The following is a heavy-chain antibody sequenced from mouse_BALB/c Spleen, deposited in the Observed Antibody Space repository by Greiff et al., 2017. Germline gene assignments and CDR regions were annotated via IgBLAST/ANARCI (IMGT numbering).Heavy chain of an antibody. CDR2: ISSGGST. CDR3: AREAYGNYSFDY. CDR1: GFTFSSYA. Sequence: EVMLVESGGGLVKPGGSLKLSCAASGFTFSSYAMSWVRQTPEKRLEWVASISSGGSTYYPDSVKGRFTISRDNARNILYLQMSSLRSEDTAMYYCAREAYGNYSFDYWGQGTTLTVSS. J-gene: IGHJ2*01. V-gene: IGHV5-6-5*01. D-gene: IGHD2-10*02.